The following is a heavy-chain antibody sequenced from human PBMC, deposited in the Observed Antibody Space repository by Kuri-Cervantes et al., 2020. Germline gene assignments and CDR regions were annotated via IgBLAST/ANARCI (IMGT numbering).Heavy chain of an antibody. CDR1: GFTFSSYD. Sequence: GGSLRLSCAASGFTFSSYDMHWVRQATGKGLEWVSAIGTAGDTYYPGSVKGRFTISRENAKNTLYLQMNSLRAEDTAVYYCAKGGVVPAAKVLTRGYGMDVWGQGTTVTVSS. V-gene: IGHV3-13*01. CDR3: AKGGVVPAAKVLTRGYGMDV. D-gene: IGHD2-2*01. CDR2: IGTAGDT. J-gene: IGHJ6*02.